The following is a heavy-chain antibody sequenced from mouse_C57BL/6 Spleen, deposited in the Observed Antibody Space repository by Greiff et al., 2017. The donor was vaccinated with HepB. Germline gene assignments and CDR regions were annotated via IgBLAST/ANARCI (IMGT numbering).Heavy chain of an antibody. CDR3: ARDYYAMDY. CDR2: ISDGGSYT. J-gene: IGHJ4*01. CDR1: GFTFSSYA. Sequence: EVKLQESGGGLVKPGGSLKLSCAASGFTFSSYAMSWVRQTPEKRLEWVATISDGGSYTYYPDNVKGRFTISRDNAKNNLYLQMSHLKSEDTAMYYCARDYYAMDYWGQGTSVTVSS. V-gene: IGHV5-4*01.